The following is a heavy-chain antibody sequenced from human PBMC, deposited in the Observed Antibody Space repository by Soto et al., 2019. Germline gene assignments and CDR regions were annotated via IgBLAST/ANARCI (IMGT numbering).Heavy chain of an antibody. CDR2: IIPIFGTA. V-gene: IGHV1-69*13. J-gene: IGHJ3*02. Sequence: SVKVSCKASGGTFSSYAISWVRQAPGQGLEWMGGIIPIFGTANYAQKFQGRVTITADESTSTAYMELSSLRSEDTAVYYCAREAYRRLYYYDSSGSQADAFDIWGQGTMVTVS. CDR1: GGTFSSYA. CDR3: AREAYRRLYYYDSSGSQADAFDI. D-gene: IGHD3-22*01.